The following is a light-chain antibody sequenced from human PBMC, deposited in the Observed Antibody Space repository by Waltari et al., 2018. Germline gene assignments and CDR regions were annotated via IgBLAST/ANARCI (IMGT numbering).Light chain of an antibody. CDR1: QSVSSSS. V-gene: IGKV3-20*01. CDR2: GAS. CDR3: QQYGSSPWT. Sequence: TVLTQSPGTLSLSPGERATLSCRASQSVSSSSLAWYQLKSGQAPRLLIYGASSRATGIPDRFSGSGSGTDFTLTISRLEPEDFAVYYCQQYGSSPWTFGQGTKAEVK. J-gene: IGKJ1*01.